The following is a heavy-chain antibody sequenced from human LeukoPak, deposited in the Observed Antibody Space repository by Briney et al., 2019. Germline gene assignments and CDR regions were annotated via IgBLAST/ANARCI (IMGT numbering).Heavy chain of an antibody. J-gene: IGHJ4*02. Sequence: GGSLRLSCVVSGFNFSKNDMHWVRQTTERRLEWVSAIGVSGDTYYADPVKGRFTISRENGKNSVYLQMNSLRAGDTAVYFCAKAFDYNVLQGEGGSFDCWGQGALGTVSS. CDR1: GFNFSKND. V-gene: IGHV3-13*01. CDR2: IGVSGDT. CDR3: AKAFDYNVLQGEGGSFDC. D-gene: IGHD3-10*02.